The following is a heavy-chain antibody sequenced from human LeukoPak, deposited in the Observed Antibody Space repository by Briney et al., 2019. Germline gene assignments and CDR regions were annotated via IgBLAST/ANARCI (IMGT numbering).Heavy chain of an antibody. CDR1: GDSITSSAFY. V-gene: IGHV4-39*07. CDR3: ARGRGSYFSPPAFDY. D-gene: IGHD1-26*01. CDR2: INHSGST. J-gene: IGHJ4*02. Sequence: SETLSLTCTVSGDSITSSAFYWGWIRQPPGKGLEWIGEINHSGSTNYNPSLKSRVTISVDTSKNQFSLKLSSVTAADTAVYYCARGRGSYFSPPAFDYWGQGTLVTVSS.